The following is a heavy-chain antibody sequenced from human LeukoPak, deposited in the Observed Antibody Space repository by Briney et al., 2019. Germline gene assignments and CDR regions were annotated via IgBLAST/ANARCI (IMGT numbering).Heavy chain of an antibody. Sequence: GGSLRLSCAASGFIFSDHWMHWVRQAPGKGLVWLSRINNDGSSTIYADSVKGRFTFSRDNAENTLFLEMSSLRVEDTAVYYCVRERNNFWGGHHSIFDSWGQGTLVTVSS. V-gene: IGHV3-74*01. CDR3: VRERNNFWGGHHSIFDS. J-gene: IGHJ4*02. CDR1: GFIFSDHW. D-gene: IGHD3-3*01. CDR2: INNDGSST.